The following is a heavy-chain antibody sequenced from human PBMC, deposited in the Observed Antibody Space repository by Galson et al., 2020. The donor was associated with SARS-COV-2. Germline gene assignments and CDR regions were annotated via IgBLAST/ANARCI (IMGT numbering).Heavy chain of an antibody. V-gene: IGHV3-30*18. Sequence: GGSLRLSCAASGFPFSSFGIHWVRQAPGNGLEWLAVISYDGTNKYYADSLKGRFAISRDASNNTVYLQMDSLRTEDTAVYYCAKDTVSKVYYYGMDDWGQGTTVTVS. CDR1: GFPFSSFG. CDR3: AKDTVSKVYYYGMDD. CDR2: ISYDGTNK. J-gene: IGHJ6*02.